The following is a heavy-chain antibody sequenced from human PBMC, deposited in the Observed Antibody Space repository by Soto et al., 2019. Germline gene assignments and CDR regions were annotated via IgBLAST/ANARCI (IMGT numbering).Heavy chain of an antibody. CDR2: ISYVGTTQ. V-gene: IGHV3-30*18. CDR3: AKEATPKLDKTIDY. Sequence: PGGSLRLSCAVSGFTFSTYGMHWVRQAPGKGLEWVAVISYVGTTQYYADSVKGRFTISRDNSKNTLYLEMNSLRVEDTAVYYCAKEATPKLDKTIDYWGQGTLVTVSS. D-gene: IGHD1-1*01. CDR1: GFTFSTYG. J-gene: IGHJ4*02.